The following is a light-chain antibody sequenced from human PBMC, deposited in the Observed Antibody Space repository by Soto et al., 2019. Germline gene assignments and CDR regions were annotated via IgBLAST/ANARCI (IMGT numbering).Light chain of an antibody. J-gene: IGKJ1*01. CDR3: QQYGSSPRT. CDR2: GVS. V-gene: IGKV3-20*01. Sequence: EIVLTQSPGTLSLSLGERATLSCRASQSVSSTYLAWYQQKTGQAPRLLIYGVSSRATGIPDRFSGSGSGTDFTLTISRLEPEDFAVYYCQQYGSSPRTFGQGTKVEIK. CDR1: QSVSSTY.